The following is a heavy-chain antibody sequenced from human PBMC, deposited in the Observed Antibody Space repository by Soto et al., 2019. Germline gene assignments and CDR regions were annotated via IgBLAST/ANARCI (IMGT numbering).Heavy chain of an antibody. J-gene: IGHJ4*02. CDR1: GGSISSSSYY. CDR3: ARLGIGWYGSLGLGYFDY. D-gene: IGHD6-19*01. V-gene: IGHV4-39*01. CDR2: LYYSGST. Sequence: QLQLQESGPGLVKTSETLSLTCTVSGGSISSSSYYWGWIRQPPGKGLEWIGSLYYSGSTYYNPSLKSRVTISVDTSKNQFSLKLSSVTAADTAVYYCARLGIGWYGSLGLGYFDYWGQGTLVTVSS.